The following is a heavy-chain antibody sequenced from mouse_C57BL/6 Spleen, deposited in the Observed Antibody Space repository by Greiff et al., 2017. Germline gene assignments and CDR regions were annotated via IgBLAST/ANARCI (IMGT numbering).Heavy chain of an antibody. CDR2: SRNKANDYTT. CDR1: GFTFSDFY. V-gene: IGHV7-1*01. J-gene: IGHJ1*03. D-gene: IGHD1-1*01. Sequence: EVNVVESGGGLVQSGRSLRLSCATSGFTFSDFYMEWVRQAPGKGLEWIAASRNKANDYTTEYSASVKGRFIVSRDTSQSVLYLQMNALRAEDTASYYCARDAYYYGRSYWYFDVWGTGTTVTVSS. CDR3: ARDAYYYGRSYWYFDV.